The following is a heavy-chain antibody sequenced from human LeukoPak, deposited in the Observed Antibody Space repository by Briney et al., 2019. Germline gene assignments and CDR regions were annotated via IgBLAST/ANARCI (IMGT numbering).Heavy chain of an antibody. CDR1: GGSISSSSYY. V-gene: IGHV4-39*01. Sequence: SETLSLTCTVSGGSISSSSYYWGWIRQPPGKGLEWIGSIYYSGSTYYNPSLKSRVTISVDTSKNQFSLKLSSVTAADTAVYYCARVRSIAAAGTWAFDIWGQGTMVTVSS. CDR2: IYYSGST. J-gene: IGHJ3*02. CDR3: ARVRSIAAAGTWAFDI. D-gene: IGHD6-13*01.